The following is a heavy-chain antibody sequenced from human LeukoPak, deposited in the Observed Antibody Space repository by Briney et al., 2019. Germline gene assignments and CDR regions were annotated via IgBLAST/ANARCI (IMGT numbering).Heavy chain of an antibody. CDR2: INPNSGGT. V-gene: IGHV1-2*02. CDR1: GYTFTGYY. D-gene: IGHD6-6*01. J-gene: IGHJ6*03. CDR3: ARDIAARSYYYYYMDV. Sequence: ASVKVSCKASGYTFTGYYMHWVRQAPGQGLEWMGWINPNSGGTNYAQKFQGRVTMTRGTSISTVYMELSRLRSDDTAVYYCARDIAARSYYYYYMDVWGKGTTVTVSS.